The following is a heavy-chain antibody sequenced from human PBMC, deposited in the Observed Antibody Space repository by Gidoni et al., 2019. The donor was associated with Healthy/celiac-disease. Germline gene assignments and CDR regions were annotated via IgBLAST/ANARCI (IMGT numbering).Heavy chain of an antibody. CDR3: AKDLGRFLEWSQGAFDI. J-gene: IGHJ3*02. D-gene: IGHD3-3*01. Sequence: QVQLVESGGGVVQPGRSLRLSCAASGFTFSSYGMHWVRQAPGKGLEWVAVISYDGSNKYYADSVKGRFTISRDNSKNTLYLQMNSLRAEDTAVYYCAKDLGRFLEWSQGAFDIWGQGTMVTVSS. CDR2: ISYDGSNK. CDR1: GFTFSSYG. V-gene: IGHV3-30*18.